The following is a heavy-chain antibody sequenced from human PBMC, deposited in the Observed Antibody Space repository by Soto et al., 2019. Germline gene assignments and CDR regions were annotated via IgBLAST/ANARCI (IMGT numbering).Heavy chain of an antibody. D-gene: IGHD3-3*01. J-gene: IGHJ4*02. V-gene: IGHV1-18*01. CDR1: GYTFTSYG. CDR3: ARDFWSGDFWSGYYVDY. CDR2: ISAYNGNT. Sequence: ASVKVSCKASGYTFTSYGISWVRQAPGQGLEWMGWISAYNGNTNYAQKLQGRVTMTTDTSTSTAYMELRSLRSDDTAVYYCARDFWSGDFWSGYYVDYWGQGTLVTVSS.